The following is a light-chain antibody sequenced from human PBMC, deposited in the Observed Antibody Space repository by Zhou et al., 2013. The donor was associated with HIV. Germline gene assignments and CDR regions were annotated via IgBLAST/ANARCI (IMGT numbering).Light chain of an antibody. CDR3: QQYNSYSKT. CDR2: KAS. J-gene: IGKJ1*01. V-gene: IGKV1-5*03. CDR1: QTISNW. Sequence: DIQMTQSPSTLSASVGDRVTITCRASQTISNWLAWYQQKPGNAPKVLIYKASSLESGVPSRFSGSGSGTEFTLTISSLQPDDFATYYCQQYNSYSKTFGQGTKVETK.